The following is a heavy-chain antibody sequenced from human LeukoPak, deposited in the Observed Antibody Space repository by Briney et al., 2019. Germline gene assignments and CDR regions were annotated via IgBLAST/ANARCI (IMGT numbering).Heavy chain of an antibody. Sequence: GRSLRLSCAASGFTFSSYGMHWVRQAPGKGLEWVAVISYDGSNKYYADSVKGRFTISRDNSKNTLYLQMNSLRVEDTAVYYCAKEGQHGAPGGYYGMDVWGQGTTVTVSS. D-gene: IGHD6-13*01. J-gene: IGHJ6*02. CDR2: ISYDGSNK. CDR3: AKEGQHGAPGGYYGMDV. V-gene: IGHV3-30*18. CDR1: GFTFSSYG.